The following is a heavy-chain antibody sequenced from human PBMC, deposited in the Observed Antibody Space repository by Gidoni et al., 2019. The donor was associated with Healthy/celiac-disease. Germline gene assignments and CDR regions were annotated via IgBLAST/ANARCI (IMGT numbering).Heavy chain of an antibody. CDR3: ARHLIRTFSGSFRGRWFDP. D-gene: IGHD1-26*01. Sequence: QLQLQESGPGLVKPAETLSLTCTVSGVPISSSSCSWCWIRQPPGKGLEWIGSIYYSGSTYYNPSLKSRVTISVDTSKNPFSLKLSSVTAADTAVYYCARHLIRTFSGSFRGRWFDPWGQGTLVTVSS. CDR1: GVPISSSSCS. CDR2: IYYSGST. V-gene: IGHV4-39*01. J-gene: IGHJ5*02.